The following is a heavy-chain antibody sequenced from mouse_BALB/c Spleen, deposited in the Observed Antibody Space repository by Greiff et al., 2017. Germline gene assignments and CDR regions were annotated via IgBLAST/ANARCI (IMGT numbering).Heavy chain of an antibody. CDR2: ISYSGST. Sequence: VQLQQSGPSLVKPSQTLSLTCSVTGDSITSGYWNWIRKFPGNKLEYMGYISYSGSTYYNPSLKSRISITRDTSKNQYYLQLNSVTTEDTATYYCARCDWDSWYFDVWGAGTTVTVSS. D-gene: IGHD4-1*01. CDR1: GDSITSGY. CDR3: ARCDWDSWYFDV. J-gene: IGHJ1*01. V-gene: IGHV3-8*02.